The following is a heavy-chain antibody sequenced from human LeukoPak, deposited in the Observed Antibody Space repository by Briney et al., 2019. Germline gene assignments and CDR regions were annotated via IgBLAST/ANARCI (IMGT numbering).Heavy chain of an antibody. CDR2: IYTSGST. J-gene: IGHJ3*02. D-gene: IGHD4-17*01. V-gene: IGHV4-4*07. Sequence: PSETLSLXCTVSGGSISSYYWSWIRLPAGKGLEWIGRIYTSGSTNYNPSLKSRVTMSVDTSKNQFSLELSSVTAADTAVYYCARGPHYGDYVPAFDIWGQGTMVTVSS. CDR1: GGSISSYY. CDR3: ARGPHYGDYVPAFDI.